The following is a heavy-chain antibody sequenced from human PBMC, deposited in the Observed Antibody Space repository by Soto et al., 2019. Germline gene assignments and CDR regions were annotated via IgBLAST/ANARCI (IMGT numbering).Heavy chain of an antibody. CDR3: ANDNFYSSTSCYYGYYYYCMDV. Sequence: ASVKVSCKASGYTFTSYGISWVRQAPGQGLEWMGWISAYNGNTNYAQKLQGRVTMTTDTSTSTAYMELRSLRSDDTAVYYCANDNFYSSTSCYYGYYYYCMDVWGQGTTVTVSS. CDR2: ISAYNGNT. D-gene: IGHD2-2*01. V-gene: IGHV1-18*04. CDR1: GYTFTSYG. J-gene: IGHJ6*02.